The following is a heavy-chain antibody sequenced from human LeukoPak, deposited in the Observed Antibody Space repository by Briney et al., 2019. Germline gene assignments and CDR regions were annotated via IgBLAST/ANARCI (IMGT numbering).Heavy chain of an antibody. V-gene: IGHV4-61*02. D-gene: IGHD3-22*01. CDR3: ARVRPYYDSSGYTPYYFDY. J-gene: IGHJ4*02. Sequence: SQTLSVTCTVSGGSISSGSYYWSWIRQPAGKGLEWIGRIYTSGSTNYNPSLKSRVTISVDTSKNQFSLKLSSVTAADTAVYYCARVRPYYDSSGYTPYYFDYWGQGTLVTVSS. CDR1: GGSISSGSYY. CDR2: IYTSGST.